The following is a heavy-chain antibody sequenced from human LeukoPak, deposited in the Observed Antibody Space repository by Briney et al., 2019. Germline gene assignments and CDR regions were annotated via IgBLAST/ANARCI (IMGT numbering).Heavy chain of an antibody. CDR2: ISGSGGST. D-gene: IGHD6-19*01. CDR3: ARRGIYSSGWYFDY. J-gene: IGHJ4*02. CDR1: GFTFSSYG. V-gene: IGHV3-23*01. Sequence: PGGSLRLSCAASGFTFSSYGMSWVRQAPGKGLEWVSAISGSGGSTYYADSAKGRFTISRDNSKNTLYLQMNSLRAEDTAVYYCARRGIYSSGWYFDYWGQGTLVTVSS.